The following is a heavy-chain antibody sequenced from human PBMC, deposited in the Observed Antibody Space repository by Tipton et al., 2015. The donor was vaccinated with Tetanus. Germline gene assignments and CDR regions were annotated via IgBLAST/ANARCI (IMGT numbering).Heavy chain of an antibody. V-gene: IGHV4-59*12. CDR3: ARGGSYSYGPRGFDL. J-gene: IGHJ2*01. D-gene: IGHD5-18*01. Sequence: TLSLTCTVSGDSISSYYWNWIRQSPVKGLEWIGYINSGSTHYNPSLKSRVTISVDTSKNQFSLKLTSVTVADTAVYYCARGGSYSYGPRGFDLWGRGTLVTVSS. CDR1: GDSISSYY. CDR2: INSGST.